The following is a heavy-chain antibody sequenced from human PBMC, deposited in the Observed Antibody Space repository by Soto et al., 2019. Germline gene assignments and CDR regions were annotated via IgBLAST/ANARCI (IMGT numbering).Heavy chain of an antibody. CDR2: INHSGST. V-gene: IGHV4-34*01. CDR1: GGSFSGYY. Sequence: PSETLSLTCAVYGGSFSGYYWSWIRQPPGKGLEWIGEINHSGSTNYNPSLKSRVTISVDTSKNQFSLKLSSVTAADTAVYYCARDLREGTVITMVRGVMTYYYGMDVWGQGTTVT. J-gene: IGHJ6*02. D-gene: IGHD3-10*01. CDR3: ARDLREGTVITMVRGVMTYYYGMDV.